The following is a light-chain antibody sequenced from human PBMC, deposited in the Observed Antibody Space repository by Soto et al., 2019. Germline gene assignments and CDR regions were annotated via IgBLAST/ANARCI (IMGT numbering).Light chain of an antibody. CDR3: QQYNNWPIT. CDR1: QSVSSY. CDR2: GAS. Sequence: EIVLTQSPATLSLSPGERATLSCRASQSVSSYLAWYQQKLGQAPRLLIYGASTRATGIPARFSGSGSGTEFTLTISSLQSEDFAVYYCQQYNNWPITFGQGTRLEIK. J-gene: IGKJ5*01. V-gene: IGKV3-15*01.